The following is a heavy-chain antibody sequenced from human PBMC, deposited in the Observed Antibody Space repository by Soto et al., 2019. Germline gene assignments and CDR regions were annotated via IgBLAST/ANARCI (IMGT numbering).Heavy chain of an antibody. CDR1: WASFSGDTAS. CDR2: TYYRSRWLF. J-gene: IGHJ4*02. Sequence: SQPLSLTCSISWASFSGDTASCNCIRQSPSRGLEWLARTYYRSRWLFDYAASVKSRVMLNADSSQDQVSLQLNSVTPEDTAVYYCERGGLQDFDSWGQGTLVTVSS. CDR3: ERGGLQDFDS. D-gene: IGHD4-4*01. V-gene: IGHV6-1*01.